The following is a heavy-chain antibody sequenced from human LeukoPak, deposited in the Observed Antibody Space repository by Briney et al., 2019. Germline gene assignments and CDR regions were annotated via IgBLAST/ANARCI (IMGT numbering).Heavy chain of an antibody. J-gene: IGHJ4*02. D-gene: IGHD6-13*01. Sequence: SETLSLTCTVSGGSISSYYWSWIRQPPGKGLEWIGYIYYSGSTNYNPSLKSRVTISVDTSKNQFSLKLSSVTAADTAVYCCARAPFESSWYYFDYWGQGTLVTVSS. CDR3: ARAPFESSWYYFDY. CDR1: GGSISSYY. CDR2: IYYSGST. V-gene: IGHV4-59*01.